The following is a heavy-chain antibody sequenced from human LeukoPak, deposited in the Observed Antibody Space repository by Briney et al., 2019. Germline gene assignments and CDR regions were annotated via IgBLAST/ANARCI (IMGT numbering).Heavy chain of an antibody. CDR1: GDSVSSNSAA. D-gene: IGHD6-13*01. Sequence: SQTLSLTCAISGDSVSSNSAAWNWIRQSPSRDLEWLGRTYYRSKWYNDYAVSVKSRITINPDTSKNQFSLQLNSVTPEDTAVYYCARTGYSSTWFPWGFDPWGQGTLVTVSS. CDR2: TYYRSKWYN. J-gene: IGHJ5*02. CDR3: ARTGYSSTWFPWGFDP. V-gene: IGHV6-1*01.